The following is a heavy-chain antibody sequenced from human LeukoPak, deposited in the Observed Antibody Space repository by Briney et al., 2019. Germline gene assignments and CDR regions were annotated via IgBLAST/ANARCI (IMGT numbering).Heavy chain of an antibody. CDR2: IYTSGST. CDR1: GGSISSYY. V-gene: IGHV4-4*07. CDR3: ATQGEVPVAMDAFDI. J-gene: IGHJ3*02. Sequence: SETLSLTCTVSGGSISSYYWSWIRQPAGKGLEWIGRIYTSGSTNYNPSLKSRVTMSVDTSENQFSLKLSSVTAADTAVYYCATQGEVPVAMDAFDIWGQGTMVTVSS. D-gene: IGHD2-2*01.